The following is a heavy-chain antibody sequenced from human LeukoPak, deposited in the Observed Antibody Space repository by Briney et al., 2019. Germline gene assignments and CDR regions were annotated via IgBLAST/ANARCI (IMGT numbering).Heavy chain of an antibody. J-gene: IGHJ4*02. CDR3: AGGNHYDFWSGDGYFDY. D-gene: IGHD3-3*01. CDR1: GFTFTSSA. V-gene: IGHV1-58*02. CDR2: IVVGSGNT. Sequence: SVKVSCKASGFTFTSSAMQWVRRARGQRREWIGWIVVGSGNTNYAQKFQERVTITRDMSTSTAYMELSSLRSEDTAVYYCAGGNHYDFWSGDGYFDYWGQGTLVTVSS.